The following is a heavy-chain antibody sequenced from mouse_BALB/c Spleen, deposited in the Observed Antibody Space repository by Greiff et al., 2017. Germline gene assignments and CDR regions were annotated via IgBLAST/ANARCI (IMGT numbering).Heavy chain of an antibody. J-gene: IGHJ2*01. CDR2: ISDGGSYT. CDR1: GFTFSDYY. Sequence: EVKLVESGGGLVKPGGSLKLSCAASGFTFSDYYMYWVRQTPEKRLEWVATISDGGSYTYYPDSVKGRFTISRDNAKNNLYLQMSSLRSEDTAMYYCARAYYDYLDYWGQGTTVTVSS. D-gene: IGHD2-4*01. V-gene: IGHV5-4*02. CDR3: ARAYYDYLDY.